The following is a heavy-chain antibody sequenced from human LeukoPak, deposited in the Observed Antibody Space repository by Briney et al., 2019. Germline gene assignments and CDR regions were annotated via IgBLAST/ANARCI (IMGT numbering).Heavy chain of an antibody. CDR3: ARDLAYYYDSSGYYLV. J-gene: IGHJ4*02. CDR2: ISSSSSYI. Sequence: PGGSLRLSCAASGFTFSSYSMNWVRQAPGKGLEWVSSISSSSSYIYYADSVKGRFTISRDNAKNSLYLQMNSLRAEDTAVYYCARDLAYYYDSSGYYLVWGQGTLVTVSS. D-gene: IGHD3-22*01. V-gene: IGHV3-21*01. CDR1: GFTFSSYS.